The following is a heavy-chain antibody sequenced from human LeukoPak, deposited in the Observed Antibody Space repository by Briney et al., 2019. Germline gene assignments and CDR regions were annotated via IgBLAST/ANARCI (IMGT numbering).Heavy chain of an antibody. CDR3: AKDRRYFGSGLDY. CDR2: ISGSGGAT. Sequence: TGGSLRLSCAASGFAINSGYMNWVRQAPGKGLEWVSVISGSGGATYYADSVKGRFTISRDNSKNTLYLQMNSLRAEDTAVYYCAKDRRYFGSGLDYWGQGTLVTVSS. CDR1: GFAINSGY. D-gene: IGHD3-10*01. J-gene: IGHJ4*02. V-gene: IGHV3-23*01.